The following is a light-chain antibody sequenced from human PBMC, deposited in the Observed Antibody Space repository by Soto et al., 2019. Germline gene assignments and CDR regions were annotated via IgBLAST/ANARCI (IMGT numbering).Light chain of an antibody. CDR3: EQYNNWPQT. CDR1: QSVSRN. V-gene: IGKV3-15*01. Sequence: TQSPTALFVTPGERATLSYRASQSVSRNLAWYQQKPGQAPRRLIYDASTRATGIPARFSGSGSGTEFTLTSSSLQSEDFAFYNYEQYNNWPQTFGHGTKVDIK. J-gene: IGKJ1*01. CDR2: DAS.